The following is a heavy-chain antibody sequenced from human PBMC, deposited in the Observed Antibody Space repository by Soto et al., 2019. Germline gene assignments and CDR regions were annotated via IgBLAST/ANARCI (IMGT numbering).Heavy chain of an antibody. V-gene: IGHV4-59*01. D-gene: IGHD4-4*01. J-gene: IGHJ4*02. CDR2: IYYSGST. CDR3: ARLVTPGYYFDY. Sequence: ASETLSLTCTVSGGFISSYYWSWIRQPPGKGLEWIGYIYYSGSTNYNPSLKSRVTISVDTSKNQFSLKLSSVTAADTAVYYCARLVTPGYYFDYWGQGTLVTVSS. CDR1: GGFISSYY.